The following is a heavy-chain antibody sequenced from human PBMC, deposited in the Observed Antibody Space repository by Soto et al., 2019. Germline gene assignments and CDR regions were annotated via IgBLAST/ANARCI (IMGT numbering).Heavy chain of an antibody. D-gene: IGHD1-1*01. CDR3: ARLPRTSVHGTGADY. J-gene: IGHJ4*02. CDR2: INSGWRT. V-gene: IGHV4-39*01. CDR1: GASIGSSDFF. Sequence: SETLSLTCTVSGASIGSSDFFWGWIRQPPGKGLEWIASINSGWRTFYTPSLKSRVTISVDTSKDQFSLKVASVTAADTAVYYCARLPRTSVHGTGADYWGQGTLVTV.